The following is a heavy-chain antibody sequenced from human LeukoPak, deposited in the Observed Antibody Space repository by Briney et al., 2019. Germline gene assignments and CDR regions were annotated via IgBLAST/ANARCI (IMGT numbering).Heavy chain of an antibody. D-gene: IGHD1-26*01. CDR3: ASGMRVGPNI. CDR2: ISSSSDTI. J-gene: IGHJ4*02. CDR1: GFTVSYNY. V-gene: IGHV3-48*04. Sequence: GRSPRLSCAASGFTVSYNYMNWVRQAPGKGLEWVSYISSSSDTIYYADSVKGRFTISRDNAKNSLYLQMNSLRAEDTAVYYCASGMRVGPNIWGQGTLVTVSS.